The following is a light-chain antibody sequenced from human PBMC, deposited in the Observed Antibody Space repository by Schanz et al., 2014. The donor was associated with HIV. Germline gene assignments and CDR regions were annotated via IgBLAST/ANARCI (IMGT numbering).Light chain of an antibody. CDR3: CSYGGRPVV. V-gene: IGLV1-40*01. Sequence: QSALTQPASVSGTPGQRVTISCTGSSSNIGAGYDVHWYQQLPGTAPKLLIYINSNRPSGVPDRFSGSKSGNTASLTISGLQAEDEGEYYCCSYGGRPVVFGGGTKLTVL. J-gene: IGLJ2*01. CDR1: SSNIGAGYD. CDR2: INS.